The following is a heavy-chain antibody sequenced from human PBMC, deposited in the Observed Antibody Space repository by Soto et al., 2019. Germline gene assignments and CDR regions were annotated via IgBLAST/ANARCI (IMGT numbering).Heavy chain of an antibody. CDR2: ISSGGSTV. V-gene: IGHV3-48*03. Sequence: EVQLVESGGGLVQPGGSLRLSCAASGFSFSNYEMNWVRQAPGKGLEWVAYISSGGSTVHYADSVRGRFTVSRDNARNSLYLQMNTLRVEDPALYYCARDRAAGGYWGQGTLVTVSS. J-gene: IGHJ4*02. CDR1: GFSFSNYE. CDR3: ARDRAAGGY. D-gene: IGHD6-13*01.